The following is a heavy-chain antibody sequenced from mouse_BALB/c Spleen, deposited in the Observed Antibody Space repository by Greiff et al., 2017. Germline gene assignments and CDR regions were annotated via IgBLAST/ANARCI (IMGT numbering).Heavy chain of an antibody. CDR3: ARYPSKYAMDY. Sequence: VQLQQSGAELVKPGASVKLSCTASGFNIKDTYMHWVKQRPEQGLEWIGRIDPANGNTKYDPKFQGKATITADTSSNTAYLQLSSLTSEDTAVYYCARYPSKYAMDYWGQGTSVTVSS. CDR2: IDPANGNT. CDR1: GFNIKDTY. J-gene: IGHJ4*01. V-gene: IGHV14-3*02.